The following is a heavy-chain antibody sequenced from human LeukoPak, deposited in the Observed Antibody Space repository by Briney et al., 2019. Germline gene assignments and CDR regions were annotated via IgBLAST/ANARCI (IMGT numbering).Heavy chain of an antibody. Sequence: SETLSLTCAVYGGSFSGYYWSWIRQPPGKGLEWIGEINHSGSTTYNPYLKSRVTISGDTSKNQFSLKLSSVTAADTAVYYCARGCSSTSCSSTPNGMDVWGKGTTVTVSS. V-gene: IGHV4-34*01. CDR1: GGSFSGYY. D-gene: IGHD2-2*01. CDR2: INHSGST. CDR3: ARGCSSTSCSSTPNGMDV. J-gene: IGHJ6*04.